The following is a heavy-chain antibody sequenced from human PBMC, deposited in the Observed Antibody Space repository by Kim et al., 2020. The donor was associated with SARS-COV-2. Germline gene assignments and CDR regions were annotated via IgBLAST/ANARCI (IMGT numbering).Heavy chain of an antibody. D-gene: IGHD6-19*01. CDR3: ARDLQEAGDC. CDR2: IRKKANSYTT. Sequence: GGSLRLSCAASGFTFSDYYIDWVRQAPGKGLEWVGRIRKKANSYTTEYAASVKGRFTISRDDSKNSVYLQMNSLKTEDTALYYCARDLQEAGDCWGQGSLVTVSS. V-gene: IGHV3-72*01. J-gene: IGHJ4*02. CDR1: GFTFSDYY.